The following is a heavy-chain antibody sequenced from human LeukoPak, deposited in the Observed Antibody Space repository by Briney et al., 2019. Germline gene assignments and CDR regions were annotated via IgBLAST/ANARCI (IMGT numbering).Heavy chain of an antibody. V-gene: IGHV3-48*04. CDR3: AELGITMIGGV. J-gene: IGHJ6*04. CDR2: ISSSSSTI. Sequence: GGPLRLSCAASGFTFRSYSMNWVRQAPGKGLEWVSYISSSSSTIYYADSVKGRFTISRDNAKNSLYLQMNSLRAEDTAVYYCAELGITMIGGVWGKGTTVTISS. CDR1: GFTFRSYS. D-gene: IGHD3-10*02.